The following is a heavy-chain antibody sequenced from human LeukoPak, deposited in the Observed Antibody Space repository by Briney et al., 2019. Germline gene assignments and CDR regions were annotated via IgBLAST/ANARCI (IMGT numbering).Heavy chain of an antibody. J-gene: IGHJ2*01. CDR3: ATNRAEL. CDR1: GGSVSSGSYY. V-gene: IGHV4-61*02. CDR2: VYTSGST. Sequence: SETLSLTCTVSGGSVSSGSYYWSWIRQPAGKGLEWIGRVYTSGSTNYNPSLRSRITISLDTSKNQFSLKLNSVTAADTAVYYCATNRAELWGRGTLVTVSS. D-gene: IGHD2-2*01.